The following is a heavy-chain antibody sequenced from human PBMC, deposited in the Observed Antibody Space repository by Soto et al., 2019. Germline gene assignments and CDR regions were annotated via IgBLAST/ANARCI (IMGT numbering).Heavy chain of an antibody. CDR1: GFTFSSYG. V-gene: IGHV3-30*18. CDR2: ISYDGSNK. D-gene: IGHD3-9*01. Sequence: QVQLVESGGGVVQPGRSLRLSCAASGFTFSSYGMHWVRQAPGKGLEWVAVISYDGSNKYYADSVKGRFTISRDNSKNTLYLQMNSLRAEDTAVYYCAKGQRYFDRLVGINWFDPWGQGTLVTVSS. J-gene: IGHJ5*02. CDR3: AKGQRYFDRLVGINWFDP.